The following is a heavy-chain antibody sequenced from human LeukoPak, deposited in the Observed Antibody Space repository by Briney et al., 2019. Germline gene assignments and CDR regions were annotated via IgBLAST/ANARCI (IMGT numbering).Heavy chain of an antibody. J-gene: IGHJ4*02. D-gene: IGHD3-22*01. CDR2: ISGSGGST. CDR1: GFTFSSYA. Sequence: GGSLRLSCAASGFTFSSYAMSWVRQAPGKGLEWVSAISGSGGSTYYADSVKGRFTISRDNSKNTLYLQMNSLRAEDTAVYYCAREYYYDSSGYGYYFDYWGQGTLVTVSS. V-gene: IGHV3-23*01. CDR3: AREYYYDSSGYGYYFDY.